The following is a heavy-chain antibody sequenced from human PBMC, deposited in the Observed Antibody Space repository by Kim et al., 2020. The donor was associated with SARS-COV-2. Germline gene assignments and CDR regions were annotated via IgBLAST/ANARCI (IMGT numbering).Heavy chain of an antibody. CDR3: AKGWTFSLRNSFDP. V-gene: IGHV3-9*01. D-gene: IGHD1-26*01. CDR2: ISWNSGSI. J-gene: IGHJ5*02. CDR1: GFTFDDYA. Sequence: GGSLRLSCAASGFTFDDYAMHWVRQAPGKGLEWVSGISWNSGSIGYADSVKGRFTISRDNAKNSLYLQMNSLRAEDTALYYCAKGWTFSLRNSFDPWGQGTLVTVSS.